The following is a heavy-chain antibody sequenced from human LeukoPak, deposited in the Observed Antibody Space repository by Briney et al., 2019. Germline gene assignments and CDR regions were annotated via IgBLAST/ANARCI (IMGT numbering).Heavy chain of an antibody. Sequence: GGSLRLSCAASGFTFSDYYMSWIRQAPGKGLEWVSYISSSGSTIYYADSVKCRFTISRDNAKNSLYLQMNSLRADDTAIYYCARGPRDPTEYCSRGTCSPTYDVWGQGTLVTVSS. CDR2: ISSSGSTI. CDR1: GFTFSDYY. CDR3: ARGPRDPTEYCSRGTCSPTYDV. V-gene: IGHV3-11*04. D-gene: IGHD2-15*01. J-gene: IGHJ4*02.